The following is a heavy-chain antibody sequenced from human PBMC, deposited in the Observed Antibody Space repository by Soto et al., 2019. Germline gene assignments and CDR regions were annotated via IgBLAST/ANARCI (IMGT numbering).Heavy chain of an antibody. Sequence: QITLKESGPALVKPTQTLTLTCTFSGFSLSISGVGVSWIRQPPGKAPEWLALIYGDDDKFYSPTLKTRLTITKDTSKHQVVLSMTNMEPVDTATSYCTHSFHLLLDYWGQGTLVTVSS. CDR2: IYGDDDK. J-gene: IGHJ4*02. V-gene: IGHV2-5*02. CDR3: THSFHLLLDY. D-gene: IGHD2-2*01. CDR1: GFSLSISGVG.